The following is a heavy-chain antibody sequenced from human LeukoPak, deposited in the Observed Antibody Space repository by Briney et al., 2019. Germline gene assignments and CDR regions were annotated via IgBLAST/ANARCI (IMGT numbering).Heavy chain of an antibody. CDR1: GGSISSSNW. D-gene: IGHD3-10*01. J-gene: IGHJ2*01. CDR3: ARDGWFAESRYIDL. V-gene: IGHV4-4*02. Sequence: SGTLSLTCAVSGGSISSSNWWTWVRQPPGQGLQWIGEIYYSGTTNYNPSLKSRVTISIDTSKNQFSLKLTSVTAADTAVYYCARDGWFAESRYIDLWGRGTLVTVSS. CDR2: IYYSGTT.